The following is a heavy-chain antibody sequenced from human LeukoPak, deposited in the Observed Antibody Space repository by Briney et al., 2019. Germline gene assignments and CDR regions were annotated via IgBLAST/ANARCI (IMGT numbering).Heavy chain of an antibody. CDR1: GGTFSSYT. Sequence: SVKVSCKASGGTFSSYTISWVRQAPGQGLEWMGRIIPILGIANYAQKFQGRVTVTADKSTSTAYMELSSLRSEDTAVYYCARVVRYSSSWEDYWGQGTLVTVSS. J-gene: IGHJ4*02. CDR2: IIPILGIA. D-gene: IGHD6-13*01. CDR3: ARVVRYSSSWEDY. V-gene: IGHV1-69*02.